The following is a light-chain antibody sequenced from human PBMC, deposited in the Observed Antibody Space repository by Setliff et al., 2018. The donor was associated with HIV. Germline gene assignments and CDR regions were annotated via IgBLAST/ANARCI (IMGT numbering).Light chain of an antibody. CDR2: GNN. V-gene: IGLV1-40*01. CDR1: SSNIGAGYD. J-gene: IGLJ1*01. Sequence: QSVLTQPPSVSGAPGQRVTISCTGSSSNIGAGYDVHWYQQLPGTAPKLLIHGNNNRPSGVPDRFSGSNSGTSASLAISGLQSGDEADYYCAAWGDSLSCYVFGTGTKVTVL. CDR3: AAWGDSLSCYV.